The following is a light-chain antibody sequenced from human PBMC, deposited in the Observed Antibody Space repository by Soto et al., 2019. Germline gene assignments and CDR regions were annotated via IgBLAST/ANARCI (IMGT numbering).Light chain of an antibody. Sequence: EIVMTQSPATLSLSPGERATLSCRSSQSVRFNSLDWYQKKVGLAPKLLIYDASRRATGTPDRFSGSGSGTDFTLTISRLEPEDFAVYVCQQCISSPYTFGQGTNLEIK. CDR1: QSVRFNS. V-gene: IGKV3D-20*01. J-gene: IGKJ2*01. CDR2: DAS. CDR3: QQCISSPYT.